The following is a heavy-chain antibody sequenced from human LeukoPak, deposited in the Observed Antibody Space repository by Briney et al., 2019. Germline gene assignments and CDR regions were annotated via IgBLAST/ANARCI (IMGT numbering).Heavy chain of an antibody. CDR3: AKVSGYSYGYPLDY. Sequence: PGGSLRLSRAASGFTFSSYGMHWVRQAPGRGLEWVAFIRYDGSNKYYADSVKGRFTISRENSKNTLYLQMNSLRAEDTAVYYCAKVSGYSYGYPLDYWGQGTLVTVSS. CDR1: GFTFSSYG. J-gene: IGHJ4*02. D-gene: IGHD5-18*01. V-gene: IGHV3-30*02. CDR2: IRYDGSNK.